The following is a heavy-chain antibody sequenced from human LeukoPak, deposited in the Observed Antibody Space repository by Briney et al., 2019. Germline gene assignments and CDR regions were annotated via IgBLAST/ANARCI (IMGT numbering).Heavy chain of an antibody. CDR1: GFTFSSYE. J-gene: IGHJ4*02. CDR3: AREPVGSRRDGCIYFDY. CDR2: ISSSGSTI. D-gene: IGHD5-24*01. V-gene: IGHV3-48*03. Sequence: PGGSLRLSCAASGFTFSSYEMNWVRQAPGKGLEWVSYISSSGSTIYYADSVKGRFTISRDNAKNSLYLQMNSLRAEDTAVYYCAREPVGSRRDGCIYFDYWGQGTLVTVSS.